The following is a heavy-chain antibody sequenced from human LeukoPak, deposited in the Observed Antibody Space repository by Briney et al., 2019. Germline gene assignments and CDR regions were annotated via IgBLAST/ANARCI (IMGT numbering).Heavy chain of an antibody. CDR1: GYSISSGYY. J-gene: IGHJ4*02. D-gene: IGHD3-22*01. V-gene: IGHV4-38-2*02. CDR2: IRHSGTT. Sequence: PSETLSLTCTVSGYSISSGYYWGWIRQPPGKGLEWIGTIRHSGTTYYNPSLKSRVTISIDSSKNQFSLKLTSVTAADTAVYYCARAKTYYYDSSGNGYFDYWGQGTLVTVSS. CDR3: ARAKTYYYDSSGNGYFDY.